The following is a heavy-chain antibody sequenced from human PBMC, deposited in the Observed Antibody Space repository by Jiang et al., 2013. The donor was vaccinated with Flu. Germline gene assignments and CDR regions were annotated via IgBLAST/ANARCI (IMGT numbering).Heavy chain of an antibody. D-gene: IGHD3-3*01. Sequence: GSGLVKPSETLSLTCTVSGGSISSSSYYWGWIRQPPGKGLEWIGSIYYSGSTYYNPSLKSRVTISVDTSKNQFSLKLSSVIAADTAVYYCASRPIFGVVITGWFDPWGQGTLVTVSS. CDR3: ASRPIFGVVITGWFDP. CDR1: GGSISSSSYY. CDR2: IYYSGST. J-gene: IGHJ5*02. V-gene: IGHV4-39*01.